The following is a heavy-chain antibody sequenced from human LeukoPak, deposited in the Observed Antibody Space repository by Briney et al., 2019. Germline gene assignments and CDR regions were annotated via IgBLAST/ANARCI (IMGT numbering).Heavy chain of an antibody. Sequence: GGSLRHSCAASGFTFDDYAMHWVRQAPGKGLEWVSGISWNSGSIGYADSVKGRFTISRDNAKNSLYLQMNSLRAGDTALYYCAKDIADGDYAASYWYFDLWGRGTLVTVSS. CDR3: AKDIADGDYAASYWYFDL. CDR1: GFTFDDYA. D-gene: IGHD4-17*01. V-gene: IGHV3-9*01. CDR2: ISWNSGSI. J-gene: IGHJ2*01.